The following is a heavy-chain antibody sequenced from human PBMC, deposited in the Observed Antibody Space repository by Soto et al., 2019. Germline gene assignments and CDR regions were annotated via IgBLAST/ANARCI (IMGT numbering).Heavy chain of an antibody. D-gene: IGHD3-3*01. CDR1: GDTFSSNSAT. V-gene: IGHV6-1*01. J-gene: IGHJ6*02. CDR3: ARGPGVLITGNGLDV. CDR2: TYYRSKWYN. Sequence: SEPLSLTSAISGDTFSSNSATSNWIRQSPSKRLESPGRTYYRSKWYNDYRRSLQTRMTINSDTSKKQFSLPLNSVSPEDMAVYFCARGPGVLITGNGLDVWGQGTTVTVS.